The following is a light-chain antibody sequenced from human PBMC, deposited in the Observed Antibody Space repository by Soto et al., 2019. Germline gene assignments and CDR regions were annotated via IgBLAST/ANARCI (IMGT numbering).Light chain of an antibody. CDR2: DAS. J-gene: IGKJ1*01. Sequence: DIQMTQSPSTLSPSVGDRVTITCRASQSISSWLAWYQQKPGKAPKLLIYDASSLESGVPSRFSGSGSGTEFTLTISSLQPDDFATYYCQQYYSYSLTFGQGTKVHIK. V-gene: IGKV1-5*01. CDR3: QQYYSYSLT. CDR1: QSISSW.